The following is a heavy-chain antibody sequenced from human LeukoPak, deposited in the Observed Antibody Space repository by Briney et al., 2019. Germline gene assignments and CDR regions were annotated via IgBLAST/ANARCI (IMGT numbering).Heavy chain of an antibody. CDR1: GFTFRNFA. CDR2: ISESGYNT. V-gene: IGHV3-23*01. CDR3: AKQLVDIR. J-gene: IGHJ4*02. D-gene: IGHD3-9*01. Sequence: GGSLRLSCEASGFTFRNFAMKWVRQAPGKGLEWISSISESGYNTDYADSVKGRFTISRDNSKNTLFLQMSSLRADDTPVYYCAKQLVDIRWGQGTLVTVSS.